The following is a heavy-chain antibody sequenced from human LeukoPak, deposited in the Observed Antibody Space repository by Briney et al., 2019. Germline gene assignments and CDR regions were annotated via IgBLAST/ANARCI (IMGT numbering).Heavy chain of an antibody. J-gene: IGHJ6*03. D-gene: IGHD6-13*01. V-gene: IGHV3-21*01. Sequence: GGSLRLSCAASGFTFSSYSMNWVRQAPGKGLEWVSSISSSSSYIYYADSVKGRFTISRDNAKNSLYLQMNSLRAEDTAVYYCARVFSGSWYYYYYYYMDVWGKGTTVTVSS. CDR3: ARVFSGSWYYYYYYYMDV. CDR1: GFTFSSYS. CDR2: ISSSSSYI.